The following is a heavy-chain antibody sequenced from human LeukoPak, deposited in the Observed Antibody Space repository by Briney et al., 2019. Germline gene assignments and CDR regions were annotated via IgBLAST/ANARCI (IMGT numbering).Heavy chain of an antibody. J-gene: IGHJ5*02. CDR3: ARWSTVTTFYWFDP. CDR1: GGTLSTYA. CDR2: IIPIFGST. Sequence: ASVTVSCKASGGTLSTYAFTWVRQAPGQGLEWMGGIIPIFGSTNYVQKFQGRVTITADESTSTVYMELSSLRSEDTAVYYCARWSTVTTFYWFDPWGQGTLVTVSS. D-gene: IGHD4-17*01. V-gene: IGHV1-69*13.